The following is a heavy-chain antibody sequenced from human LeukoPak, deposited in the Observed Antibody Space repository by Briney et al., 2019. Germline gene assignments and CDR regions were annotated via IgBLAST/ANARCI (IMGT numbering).Heavy chain of an antibody. CDR1: GGSIFIGSYY. CDR3: ARHRGGWDAFDI. V-gene: IGHV4-39*01. J-gene: IGHJ3*02. CDR2: VDYSGST. Sequence: SETLSLTCTVSGGSIFIGSYYWGWIRQPPGKGLEWIGRVDYSGSTYYRPSLKSRVTVSVDTSKNQFSLKLSSVTAADTAVYYCARHRGGWDAFDIWGQGTVVPVSS.